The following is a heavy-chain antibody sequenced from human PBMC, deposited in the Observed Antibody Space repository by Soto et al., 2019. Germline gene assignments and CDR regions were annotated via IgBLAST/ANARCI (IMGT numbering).Heavy chain of an antibody. CDR2: INAGNGNT. CDR3: AKSATVPAAIAY. D-gene: IGHD2-2*02. J-gene: IGHJ4*02. V-gene: IGHV1-3*01. CDR1: GYTFTSYA. Sequence: ASVKVSCKASGYTFTSYAMHWVRQAPGQRLEWMGWINAGNGNTKYSQKFQGRVTITRDTSASTAYMELGSLRSEDTAVYYCAKSATVPAAIAYWGQGTLVTVS.